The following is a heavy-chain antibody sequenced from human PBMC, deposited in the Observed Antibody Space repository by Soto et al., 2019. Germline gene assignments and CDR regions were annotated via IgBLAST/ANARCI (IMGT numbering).Heavy chain of an antibody. V-gene: IGHV4-34*01. Sequence: SETLSLTCAVYGGSFSGYYWSWIRQPPGKGLEWIGEIYHSGSTNYNPSLKSRVTISVDKSKNQFSLKLSSVTAADTAVYYCASNEGYCSSTSCAEIDYWGQGTLVTVSS. CDR2: IYHSGST. J-gene: IGHJ4*02. D-gene: IGHD2-2*01. CDR3: ASNEGYCSSTSCAEIDY. CDR1: GGSFSGYY.